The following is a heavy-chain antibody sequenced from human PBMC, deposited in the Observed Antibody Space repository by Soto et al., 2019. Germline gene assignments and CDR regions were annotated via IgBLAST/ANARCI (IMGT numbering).Heavy chain of an antibody. J-gene: IGHJ6*02. CDR1: GGTFSSYA. D-gene: IGHD6-6*01. Sequence: QVQLVQSGAEVKKPGSSVKVSCKASGGTFSSYAISWVRQAPGQGLEWMGGIIPIFGTANYAQKFQGRVTITADESTSTAYMEQSSLRSEDTAVYYCASPSSIAARPFYYYYGMDVWGQGTTVTVSS. CDR3: ASPSSIAARPFYYYYGMDV. CDR2: IIPIFGTA. V-gene: IGHV1-69*01.